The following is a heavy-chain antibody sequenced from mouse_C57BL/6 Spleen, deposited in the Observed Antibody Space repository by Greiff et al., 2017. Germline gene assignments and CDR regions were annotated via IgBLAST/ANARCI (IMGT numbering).Heavy chain of an antibody. CDR2: ISGCGGNT. Sequence: EVQRVEPGGGLVKPGGSLKLSCAASGFTFSSYTMSWVRQTPEKRLEWVATISGCGGNTYYPDSVKGRFTISRDKAKNTLYLRMSSLRSEDSALYDCARQGYFDDWGKGTTLTVSS. CDR3: ARQGYFDD. J-gene: IGHJ2*01. V-gene: IGHV5-9*01. CDR1: GFTFSSYT.